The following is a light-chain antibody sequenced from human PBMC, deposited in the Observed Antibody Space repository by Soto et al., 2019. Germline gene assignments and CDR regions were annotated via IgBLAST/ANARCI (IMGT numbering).Light chain of an antibody. CDR2: AAS. J-gene: IGKJ2*01. CDR3: QHANRYPPYT. Sequence: IQLTQSPSSLSASVGDGVTITCRASQGISNYLAWYQQKPGEAPKLLIYAASTLQSGVPSRFSGSGSGTDFTLTISSLQPEDFATHYSQHANRYPPYTFGQGTKVDIK. CDR1: QGISNY. V-gene: IGKV1-9*01.